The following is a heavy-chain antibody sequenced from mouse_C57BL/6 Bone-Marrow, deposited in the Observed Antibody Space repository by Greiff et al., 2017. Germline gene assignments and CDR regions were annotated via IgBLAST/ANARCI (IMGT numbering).Heavy chain of an antibody. J-gene: IGHJ4*01. CDR3: ARGDDYEYYYAMDY. D-gene: IGHD2-4*01. CDR1: GFTFSDYY. Sequence: EVQVVESEGGLVQPGSSMKLSCTASGFTFSDYYMAWVRQVPEKGLEWVANINYDGSSTYYLASLKSRFIISRDTANHILYLQMSSLKSEDTATKSCARGDDYEYYYAMDYWGQGTSVTVSS. V-gene: IGHV5-16*01. CDR2: INYDGSST.